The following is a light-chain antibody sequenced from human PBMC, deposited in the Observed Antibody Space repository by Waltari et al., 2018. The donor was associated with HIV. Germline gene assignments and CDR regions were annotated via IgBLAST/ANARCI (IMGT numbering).Light chain of an antibody. CDR3: QHYDSYTPRDT. V-gene: IGKV1-5*03. CDR1: QSISSW. Sequence: DIQMTQSPSTLSASVGDRVTITCRASQSISSWLAWYQQKPGKAPKLLIYKASTLESGVPSRFSGSGSGTEFTLTISSLQPDDIATYYCQHYDSYTPRDTFGRGTKLEIK. J-gene: IGKJ2*01. CDR2: KAS.